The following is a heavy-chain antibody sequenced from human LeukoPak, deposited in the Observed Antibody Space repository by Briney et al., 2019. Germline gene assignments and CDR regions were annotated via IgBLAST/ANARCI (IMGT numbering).Heavy chain of an antibody. V-gene: IGHV3-23*01. CDR2: ISGSGGST. CDR3: ANAGDDGAVGDY. Sequence: GGSLRLSCAASGFTFSSYAMSWVRQASGKGLEWVSAISGSGGSTYYADSVKGRFTISRDNSKNTLYLQMNSLRAENTAVYYCANAGDDGAVGDYWGQGTLVTVSS. J-gene: IGHJ4*02. CDR1: GFTFSSYA. D-gene: IGHD1-1*01.